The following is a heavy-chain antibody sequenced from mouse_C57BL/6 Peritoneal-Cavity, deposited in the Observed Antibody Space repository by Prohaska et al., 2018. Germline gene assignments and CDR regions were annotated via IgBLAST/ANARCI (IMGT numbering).Heavy chain of an antibody. J-gene: IGHJ2*01. V-gene: IGHV1-9*01. CDR1: GYTFTGYW. D-gene: IGHD1-1*01. CDR2: ILPGSGST. Sequence: KLSCKATGYTFTGYWIAWVKQRPGNGLEWIREILPGSGSTNYNEKVNGKATFTADTSSNTAYMQLSSLTTEDSAIYYCASGTTVPDFDYWVQGNTLTVSS. CDR3: ASGTTVPDFDY.